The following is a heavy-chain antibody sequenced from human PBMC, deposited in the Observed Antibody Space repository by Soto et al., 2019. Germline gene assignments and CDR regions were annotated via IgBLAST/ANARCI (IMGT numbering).Heavy chain of an antibody. Sequence: QVQLVQSGAEVKKPGSSVTVSCKASGGTFSSYAISWVRQAPGQGLAWMGGIIPSFGTANYAQKFQGRVTITADESTSTAYMELSSLRSEDTAVYYCASMDDTYYYDSSGGNGTRFGYWGQGTLVTVSS. CDR3: ASMDDTYYYDSSGGNGTRFGY. CDR1: GGTFSSYA. D-gene: IGHD3-22*01. CDR2: IIPSFGTA. V-gene: IGHV1-69*01. J-gene: IGHJ4*02.